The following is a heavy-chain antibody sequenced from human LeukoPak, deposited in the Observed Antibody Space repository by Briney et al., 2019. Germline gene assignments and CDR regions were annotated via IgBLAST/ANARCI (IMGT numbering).Heavy chain of an antibody. CDR1: GGSISSYY. J-gene: IGHJ4*02. CDR2: VSYSGST. V-gene: IGHV4-59*12. Sequence: SETLSLTCTVSGGSISSYYWSWIRQPPGKGLEWIGYVSYSGSTYYNPSLKSRVTISLDTSKNQFSLKLSSVTAADTAVYYCARDRRGSYPYYFDYWGQGTLVTVSS. CDR3: ARDRRGSYPYYFDY. D-gene: IGHD1-26*01.